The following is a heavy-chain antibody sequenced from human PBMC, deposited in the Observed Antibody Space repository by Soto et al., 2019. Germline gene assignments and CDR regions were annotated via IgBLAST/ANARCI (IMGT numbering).Heavy chain of an antibody. V-gene: IGHV3-73*02. J-gene: IGHJ4*02. CDR1: GFTFSGSA. D-gene: IGHD3-22*01. Sequence: EVQLVESGGGLVQPGGSLKLSCAASGFTFSGSAMHWVRQASGKGLEWVGRIRSKANSYATAYAASVKGRFTISRDDSKNTAYLQMNSLRAEDTAVYYCAKGGGLSGYYLCPYDYWGQGTLVTVSS. CDR3: AKGGGLSGYYLCPYDY. CDR2: IRSKANSYAT.